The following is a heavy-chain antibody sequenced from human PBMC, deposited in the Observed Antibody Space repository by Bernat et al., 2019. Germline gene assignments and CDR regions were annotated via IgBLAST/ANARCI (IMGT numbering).Heavy chain of an antibody. J-gene: IGHJ5*02. Sequence: QVQLQQWGAGLLKPSETLSLTCAVYGGSFSGYYWSWIRQPPGKGLEWNGEINHSGSTNYNPSLKSRVTISVDTSKNQFSLKLSSVTAADTAVYYCARGSLAVAGVNWFDPWGQGTLVTVSS. CDR2: INHSGST. D-gene: IGHD6-19*01. CDR1: GGSFSGYY. CDR3: ARGSLAVAGVNWFDP. V-gene: IGHV4-34*01.